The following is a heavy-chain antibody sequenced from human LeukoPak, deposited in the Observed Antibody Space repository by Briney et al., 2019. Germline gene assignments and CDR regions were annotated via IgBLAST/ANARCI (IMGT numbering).Heavy chain of an antibody. CDR2: ISSSSSYI. D-gene: IGHD4-23*01. J-gene: IGHJ4*02. V-gene: IGHV3-21*01. Sequence: GGSLRLSCAASGFTFSSYSMNWVRQAPGKGLEWVSSISSSSSYIYYADSVKGRFTISRDNAKNSLYLQMNSLRAEDTAVYYCARDLPTVVVFDYWGQGTLVTVFS. CDR1: GFTFSSYS. CDR3: ARDLPTVVVFDY.